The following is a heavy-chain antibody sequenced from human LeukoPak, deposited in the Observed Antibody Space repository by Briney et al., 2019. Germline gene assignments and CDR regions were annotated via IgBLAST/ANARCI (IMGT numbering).Heavy chain of an antibody. J-gene: IGHJ4*02. D-gene: IGHD1-26*01. V-gene: IGHV3-30-3*01. Sequence: QPGRSLRLSCAASGFTFSTFAMHWVRQAPGKGLEWVAAISKDGSYKVYADSVQGRFTISRDNSRDTVYVQMNSLRTEDTAVYYCARDLPFGGATGVPDYWGQGTLVTVSS. CDR3: ARDLPFGGATGVPDY. CDR1: GFTFSTFA. CDR2: ISKDGSYK.